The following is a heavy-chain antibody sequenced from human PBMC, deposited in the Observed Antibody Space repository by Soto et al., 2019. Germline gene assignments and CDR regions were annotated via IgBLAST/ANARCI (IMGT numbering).Heavy chain of an antibody. CDR1: GDSVSSNSAA. J-gene: IGHJ6*02. V-gene: IGHV6-1*01. CDR2: TYYRSKWYN. D-gene: IGHD6-13*01. Sequence: SQTLSLTCAISGDSVSSNSAAWNWTRQSPSRGLEWLGRTYYRSKWYNDYAVSVKSRITINPDTSKNQFSLQLNSVTPEDTAVYYCARENSGSWWWGAYYYYGMDVWGQGTTVTVSS. CDR3: ARENSGSWWWGAYYYYGMDV.